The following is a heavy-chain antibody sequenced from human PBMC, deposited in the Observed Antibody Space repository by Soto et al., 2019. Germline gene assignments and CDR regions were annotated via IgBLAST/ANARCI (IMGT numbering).Heavy chain of an antibody. D-gene: IGHD6-19*01. V-gene: IGHV4-39*01. Sequence: SETLSLTCTVSGGSISSSSYYWGWIRQPPGKGLEWIGSIYYSGSTYYNPSLKSRVTISVDTSKNQFSMKLSFVTAADTAVYYCARLLYSSGWLNWFDPWGQGTLVTVSS. CDR1: GGSISSSSYY. CDR2: IYYSGST. J-gene: IGHJ5*02. CDR3: ARLLYSSGWLNWFDP.